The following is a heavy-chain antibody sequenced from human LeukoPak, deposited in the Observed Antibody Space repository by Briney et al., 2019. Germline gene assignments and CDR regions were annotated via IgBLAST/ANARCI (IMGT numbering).Heavy chain of an antibody. CDR1: GFTVSSNY. V-gene: IGHV3-53*01. J-gene: IGHJ4*02. D-gene: IGHD6-13*01. Sequence: GGSLRLSCAASGFTVSSNYMSWVRQAPGKGLEWVSVIYSGGSTYYADSVKGRFAISRDNSKNTLYLQMNSLRAEDTAVYYCARDPFGLSSSWYEDGDYWGQGTLVTVSS. CDR3: ARDPFGLSSSWYEDGDY. CDR2: IYSGGST.